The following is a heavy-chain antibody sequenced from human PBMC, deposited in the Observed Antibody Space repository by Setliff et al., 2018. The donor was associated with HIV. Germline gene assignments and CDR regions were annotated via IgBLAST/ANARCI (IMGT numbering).Heavy chain of an antibody. CDR1: GFTFATYA. J-gene: IGHJ4*02. Sequence: PGGSLRLSCAASGFTFATYAMNWVRQAPGKGLEWVSTITDSGDSTYYAGSVKGRFTISRDNSKNTLYLQMNSLTDADTALYYCVKVPGSGMVRYFDYWGQGTLVTVSS. D-gene: IGHD6-13*01. V-gene: IGHV3-23*01. CDR2: ITDSGDST. CDR3: VKVPGSGMVRYFDY.